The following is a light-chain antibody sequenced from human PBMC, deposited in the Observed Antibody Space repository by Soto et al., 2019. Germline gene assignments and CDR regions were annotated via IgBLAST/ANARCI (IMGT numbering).Light chain of an antibody. CDR2: LNSDGSH. CDR1: SGHSNYA. V-gene: IGLV4-69*01. J-gene: IGLJ3*02. CDR3: QTWGTGFWV. Sequence: QLVLTQSPSASASLGASVKLTCTLSSGHSNYAIAWHQQQPEKGPRYLMKLNSDGSHSKGDGIPDRFSGSSSGAERYLTISSLPSEDEADYYCQTWGTGFWVFGGGTKLTVL.